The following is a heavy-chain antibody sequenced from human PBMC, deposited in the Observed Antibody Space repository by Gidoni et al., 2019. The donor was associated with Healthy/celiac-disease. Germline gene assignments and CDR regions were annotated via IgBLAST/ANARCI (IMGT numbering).Heavy chain of an antibody. J-gene: IGHJ6*02. Sequence: QVQLVQSGAEVTKPGSSVKVSCKASGGTFSSYALSWVRQAPGQGLEWMGRILPILGIANYAQKFQGRVTITADKSTSTAYMELSSLRSEDTAVYYGARERGLFGYCSSTSCYGEDYYYYGMDVWGQGTTVTVSS. CDR2: ILPILGIA. D-gene: IGHD2-2*01. CDR1: GGTFSSYA. V-gene: IGHV1-69*09. CDR3: ARERGLFGYCSSTSCYGEDYYYYGMDV.